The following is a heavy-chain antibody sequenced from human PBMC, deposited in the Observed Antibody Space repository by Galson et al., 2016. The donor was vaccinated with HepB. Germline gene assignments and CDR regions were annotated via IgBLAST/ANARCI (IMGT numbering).Heavy chain of an antibody. V-gene: IGHV1-18*01. J-gene: IGHJ4*02. CDR3: ARDSIAVAGYDY. CDR1: GYTFTSYG. CDR2: ISVFNGNT. Sequence: SVKVSCKASGYTFTSYGFNWVRQAPGQGLEWVGWISVFNGNTNYGQKFQGRVTMTTDTSTNTAHLELRSLRSDDTAVYYCARDSIAVAGYDYWGQGTLVTVSS. D-gene: IGHD6-19*01.